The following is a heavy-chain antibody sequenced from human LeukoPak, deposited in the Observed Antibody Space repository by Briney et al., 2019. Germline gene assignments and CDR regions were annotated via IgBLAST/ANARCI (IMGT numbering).Heavy chain of an antibody. V-gene: IGHV1-8*03. D-gene: IGHD4-17*01. CDR3: ARIYGDHYLYYYYYMDV. CDR2: MNPNSGNT. CDR1: GYTFTSYD. J-gene: IGHJ6*03. Sequence: ASVKVSCKASGYTFTSYDINWVRQATGQGLEWMGWMNPNSGNTGYAQKFQGRVTITRNTSISTAYMELSSLRSEDTAVYYCARIYGDHYLYYYYYMDVWGKGTTVTVSS.